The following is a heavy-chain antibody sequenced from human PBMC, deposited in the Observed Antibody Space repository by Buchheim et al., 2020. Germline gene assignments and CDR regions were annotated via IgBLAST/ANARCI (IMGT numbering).Heavy chain of an antibody. J-gene: IGHJ6*02. CDR1: GFTFSSYG. V-gene: IGHV3-30*18. Sequence: QVQLVESGGGVVQPERSLRLSCAASGFTFSSYGMHWVRQAPGKGLEWVAVISYDGSNKYYADSVKGRFTISRDNSKNTLYLQMNSLRAEDTAVYYCAKEGGYGDSRYYYYGMDVWGQGTT. D-gene: IGHD4-17*01. CDR3: AKEGGYGDSRYYYYGMDV. CDR2: ISYDGSNK.